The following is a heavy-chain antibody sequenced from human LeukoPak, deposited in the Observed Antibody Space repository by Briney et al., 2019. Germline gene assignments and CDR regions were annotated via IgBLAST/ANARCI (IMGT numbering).Heavy chain of an antibody. CDR1: GGSISSGGYY. Sequence: SQTLSLTCTVSGGSISSGGYYWSWIRQPPGKGLEWIGYIYHSGSTYYNPSLKSRVTISVDRSKNQFSLKLSSVTAADTAVYYCAAQPGYSSSWYPDYWGQGTLVTVSS. D-gene: IGHD6-13*01. CDR2: IYHSGST. J-gene: IGHJ4*02. V-gene: IGHV4-30-2*01. CDR3: AAQPGYSSSWYPDY.